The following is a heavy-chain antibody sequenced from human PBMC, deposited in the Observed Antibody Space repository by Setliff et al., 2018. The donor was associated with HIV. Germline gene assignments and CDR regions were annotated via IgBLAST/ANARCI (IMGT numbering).Heavy chain of an antibody. CDR1: GYTFSEYA. J-gene: IGHJ3*02. D-gene: IGHD3-10*01. CDR2: INAGNGNT. Sequence: ASVKVSCKASGYTFSEYAMHWVRQAPGQRLEWMGWINAGNGNTKYSQKFQGRVTITRDTSASTAYMELSSLRSEDTAVYYCARSTYYYGSGSYYEDAFDIWGQGTMVTVSS. V-gene: IGHV1-3*01. CDR3: ARSTYYYGSGSYYEDAFDI.